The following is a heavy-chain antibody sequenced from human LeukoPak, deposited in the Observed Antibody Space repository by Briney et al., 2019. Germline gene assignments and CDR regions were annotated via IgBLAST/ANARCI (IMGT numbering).Heavy chain of an antibody. Sequence: SETLSLTCAVYGGSFSGYYWSWIRQPPGKGLEWIGEINHSGSTNYNPSLKSRVTISVDTSENQFSLKLSSVTAADTAVYYCARGRGYSYGFRYWGQGTLVTVSS. V-gene: IGHV4-34*01. CDR1: GGSFSGYY. CDR2: INHSGST. CDR3: ARGRGYSYGFRY. J-gene: IGHJ4*02. D-gene: IGHD5-18*01.